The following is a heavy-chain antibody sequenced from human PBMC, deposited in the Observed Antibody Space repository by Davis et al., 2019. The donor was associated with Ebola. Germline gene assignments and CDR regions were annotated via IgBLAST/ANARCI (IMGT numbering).Heavy chain of an antibody. CDR3: VRGPIWFGELFHLYYFDY. Sequence: ASVKVSCKASGYTFTNYAMHWVRQAPGQGLEWMGWINTNRKKSTYAQGFTGRFVFSLDTSVSTAYLQISSLKAEDTAVYYCVRGPIWFGELFHLYYFDYWGQGALITVSS. CDR1: GYTFTNYA. J-gene: IGHJ4*02. D-gene: IGHD3-10*01. CDR2: INTNRKKS. V-gene: IGHV7-4-1*02.